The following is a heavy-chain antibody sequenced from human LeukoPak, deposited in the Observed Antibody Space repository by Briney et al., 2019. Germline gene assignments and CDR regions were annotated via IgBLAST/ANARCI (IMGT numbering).Heavy chain of an antibody. D-gene: IGHD6-13*01. CDR1: GFTFSSYS. Sequence: GGSLRLSCAASGFTFSSYSMSWVRQAPWKGLEFVSSISSSSSFIYYADSVKGRFTISRDNAKKSLSLQMNSLRADDTAVYYCARGYSSSWYLDWGQGTLVTVSS. CDR3: ARGYSSSWYLD. V-gene: IGHV3-21*01. J-gene: IGHJ4*02. CDR2: ISSSSSFI.